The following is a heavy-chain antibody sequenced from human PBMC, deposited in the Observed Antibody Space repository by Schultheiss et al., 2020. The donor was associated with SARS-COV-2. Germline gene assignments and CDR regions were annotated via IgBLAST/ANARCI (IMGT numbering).Heavy chain of an antibody. CDR1: GFTFSSYE. V-gene: IGHV3-48*03. CDR2: ISSSGSTI. Sequence: GGSLRLSCAASGFTFSSYEMNWVRQAPGKGLEWVSYISSSGSTIYYADSVKGRFTISRDNAKNSLYLQMNSLRAEDTAVYYCARDPDTAMVKGMEGGDAFDIWGQGTMVTVSS. J-gene: IGHJ3*02. CDR3: ARDPDTAMVKGMEGGDAFDI. D-gene: IGHD5-18*01.